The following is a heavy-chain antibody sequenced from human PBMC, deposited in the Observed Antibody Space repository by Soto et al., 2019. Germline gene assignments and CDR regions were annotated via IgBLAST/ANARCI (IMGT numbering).Heavy chain of an antibody. D-gene: IGHD3-22*01. V-gene: IGHV4-4*02. Sequence: SETLSLTCAVSGGSISSSNWWSWVRQPPGKGLEWIGEIYHSGSTNYNPSLKSRVTISVDKSKNQFSLKLSSVTAADTAVYYCAALGTYFYDTSDTTFDPWGQGTLVTVSS. J-gene: IGHJ5*02. CDR3: AALGTYFYDTSDTTFDP. CDR1: GGSISSSNW. CDR2: IYHSGST.